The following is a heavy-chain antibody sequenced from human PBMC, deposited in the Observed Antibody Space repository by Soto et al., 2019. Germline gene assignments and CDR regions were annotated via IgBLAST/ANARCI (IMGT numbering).Heavy chain of an antibody. D-gene: IGHD1-26*01. V-gene: IGHV1-8*01. CDR1: GYTFTSYD. CDR3: VREGGGSNDY. CDR2: MNANSGNT. J-gene: IGHJ4*02. Sequence: QVQLVQSGAEVKKPGASVKVSCKASGYTFTSYDINWVRQAPGQGLEWMGWMNANSGNTGYAQKFQGRVTMTRNTSISTAYVELSSLRSEDTAVYYCVREGGGSNDYWGQGTRVTVSS.